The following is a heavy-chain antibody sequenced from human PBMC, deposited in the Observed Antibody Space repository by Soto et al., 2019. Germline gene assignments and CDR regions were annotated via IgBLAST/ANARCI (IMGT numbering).Heavy chain of an antibody. D-gene: IGHD6-19*01. Sequence: GASVKVSCKASGYTFTSYDINWVRQATGQGLEWMGWMNPNSGNTGYAQKFQGRVTMTRNTSISTAYMELSSLRSEDTAVYYCARGRMLEQWLVQGGNWFDPWGQGTLVTVSS. V-gene: IGHV1-8*01. J-gene: IGHJ5*02. CDR1: GYTFTSYD. CDR2: MNPNSGNT. CDR3: ARGRMLEQWLVQGGNWFDP.